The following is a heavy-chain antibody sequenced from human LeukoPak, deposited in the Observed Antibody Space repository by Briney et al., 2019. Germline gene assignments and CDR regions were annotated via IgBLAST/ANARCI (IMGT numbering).Heavy chain of an antibody. CDR2: ITGRGGAT. Sequence: GGSLRLSCAASGFTFSNFAMSWVRQAPGKGLEWVSVITGRGGATHNADSVKGRFTISRDNSKNTLYLQMNSLGAEDTAVYYCAKDTAFYYDSSGSIDIWGQGTMVTVSS. J-gene: IGHJ3*02. CDR1: GFTFSNFA. V-gene: IGHV3-23*01. CDR3: AKDTAFYYDSSGSIDI. D-gene: IGHD3-22*01.